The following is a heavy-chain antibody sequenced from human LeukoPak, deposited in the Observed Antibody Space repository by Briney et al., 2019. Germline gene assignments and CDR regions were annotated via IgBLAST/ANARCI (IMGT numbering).Heavy chain of an antibody. CDR1: GFTFSSYS. CDR3: AKDSRDWTYFDF. J-gene: IGHJ4*02. CDR2: TSSSSSYI. V-gene: IGHV3-21*04. D-gene: IGHD3/OR15-3a*01. Sequence: GGSLRLSCAASGFTFSSYSMNWVRQAPGKGLEWVSSTSSSSSYIYYADSVKGRFTISRDNAKNSLYLQMNSLRAEDTAVYYCAKDSRDWTYFDFWGQGTLVTVSS.